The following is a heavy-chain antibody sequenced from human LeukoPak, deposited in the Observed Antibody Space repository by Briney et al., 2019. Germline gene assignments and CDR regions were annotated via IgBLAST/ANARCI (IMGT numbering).Heavy chain of an antibody. V-gene: IGHV4-59*12. Sequence: PSETLSLTCTVSGGSISSYYWSWIRQPPGKGLEWIGYIYYSGSTNYNPSLKSRVTISVDTSKNQFSLKLSSVTAADTAVYYCARGTGDCSSTSCYTGGGTSDYWGQGTLVTVSS. CDR1: GGSISSYY. CDR3: ARGTGDCSSTSCYTGGGTSDY. J-gene: IGHJ4*02. CDR2: IYYSGST. D-gene: IGHD2-2*02.